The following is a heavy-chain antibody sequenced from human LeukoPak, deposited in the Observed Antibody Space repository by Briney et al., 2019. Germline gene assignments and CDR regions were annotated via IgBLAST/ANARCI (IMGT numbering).Heavy chain of an antibody. CDR3: ASSYYDRPFDAFDI. Sequence: SETLSLTCTVSGGSISSYYWSWIRQPAGKGLEWIGRIYTSGSTNYNPSLKSRVTMSVDTSKNQFSLKLSSVTAADTAVYYCASSYYDRPFDAFDIWGQGTTVTVSS. CDR1: GGSISSYY. J-gene: IGHJ3*02. D-gene: IGHD3-22*01. CDR2: IYTSGST. V-gene: IGHV4-4*07.